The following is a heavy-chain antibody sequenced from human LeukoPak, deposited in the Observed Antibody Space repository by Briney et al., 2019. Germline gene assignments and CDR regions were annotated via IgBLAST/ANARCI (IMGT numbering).Heavy chain of an antibody. V-gene: IGHV5-51*01. J-gene: IGHJ3*02. D-gene: IGHD2-15*01. CDR3: ARRGYCSGGSCHSHSFDI. Sequence: GESLKISCKASGYSFTSYWIGWVRQMPGKGLEWMGIIYAGDSDTRYSPSFQGQVTISADKSISTAYLQWSSLKASDTAMYYCARRGYCSGGSCHSHSFDIWGRGTMVTVSS. CDR1: GYSFTSYW. CDR2: IYAGDSDT.